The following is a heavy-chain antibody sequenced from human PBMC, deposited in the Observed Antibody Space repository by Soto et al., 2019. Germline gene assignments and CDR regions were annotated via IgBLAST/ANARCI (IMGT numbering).Heavy chain of an antibody. CDR2: IHYTGST. Sequence: QVRLQESGPGLVRPSETLSLTCSVLGGSINSFYWSWIRQPPGKGLEWVGYIHYTGSTNYNPSLKSRLTISVDTSKNQFSLKLSSVTAADTAVYYCGRGVWSLDSWGPGILVTVSS. V-gene: IGHV4-59*01. D-gene: IGHD6-19*01. J-gene: IGHJ4*02. CDR3: GRGVWSLDS. CDR1: GGSINSFY.